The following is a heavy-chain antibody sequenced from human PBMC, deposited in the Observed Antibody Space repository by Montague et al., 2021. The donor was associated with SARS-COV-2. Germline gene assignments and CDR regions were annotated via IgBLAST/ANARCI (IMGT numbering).Heavy chain of an antibody. D-gene: IGHD4-23*01. J-gene: IGHJ4*02. Sequence: SETLSLTCQVSGVGITSGEYFWTWIRQPPGKGPEWIGNIYSNGVTYHNPSLNSRPTTSTDTSTNQLSLTLTSVTAADTAVYYCARGVMTSVAGFDSWGQGTLVAVSS. CDR2: IYSNGVT. CDR3: ARGVMTSVAGFDS. V-gene: IGHV4-30-4*01. CDR1: GVGITSGEYF.